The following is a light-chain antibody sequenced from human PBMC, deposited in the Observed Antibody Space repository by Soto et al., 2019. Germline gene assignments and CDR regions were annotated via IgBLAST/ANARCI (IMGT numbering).Light chain of an antibody. Sequence: EIVMTQSPATLSVSPGERATLSCKASQSVGTYLAWYQQKPGQAPGLLIYGASTRATGVPARFSGGGSGTEFTLTISSLQSEDFAIYHCQQYDNLPPWTFGQGTKVEIK. CDR3: QQYDNLPPWT. V-gene: IGKV3-15*01. J-gene: IGKJ1*01. CDR1: QSVGTY. CDR2: GAS.